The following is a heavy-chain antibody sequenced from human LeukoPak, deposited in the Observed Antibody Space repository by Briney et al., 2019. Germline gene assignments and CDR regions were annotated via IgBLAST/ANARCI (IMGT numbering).Heavy chain of an antibody. CDR3: ARTLYSGSALGV. CDR1: GFTFSGYW. V-gene: IGHV3-74*01. Sequence: AGGSLRLSCAASGFTFSGYWMHWVRQAPGKGLVWVSRISSDGTSTSYADSVRGRFSISRDNAKNTLYLQVNSLGAEDTAVYYCARTLYSGSALGVWGQGTLVTVSS. J-gene: IGHJ4*02. CDR2: ISSDGTST. D-gene: IGHD1-26*01.